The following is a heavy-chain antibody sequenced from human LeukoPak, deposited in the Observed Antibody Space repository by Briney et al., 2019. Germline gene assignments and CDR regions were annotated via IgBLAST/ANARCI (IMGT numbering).Heavy chain of an antibody. CDR1: GFTFSSYA. CDR3: ARDRIQYSSSSGALDY. J-gene: IGHJ4*01. CDR2: ISYDGSNK. D-gene: IGHD6-6*01. V-gene: IGHV3-30*01. Sequence: GGSLRLSCAASGFTFSSYAMDWVRQAPGKGLEWVAVISYDGSNKYYADSVKGRFTISRDNSKNTLYLQMNSLRAEDTAVYYCARDRIQYSSSSGALDYWGQGTLVTVSS.